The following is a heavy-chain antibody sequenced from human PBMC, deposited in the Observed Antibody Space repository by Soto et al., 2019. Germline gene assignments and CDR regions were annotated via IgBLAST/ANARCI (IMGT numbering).Heavy chain of an antibody. CDR3: ARDGTYNWV. Sequence: EVQLVESGGGLVQPGGPLRLSCAASGFTVINNYMRWVRQAPGKGLEWVSLIYSGGATYYADSVKGRFTISRDNSKNTLYLQMNSLRAEDTAVYYCARDGTYNWVGGQGILVTVSS. CDR1: GFTVINNY. CDR2: IYSGGAT. D-gene: IGHD1-1*01. J-gene: IGHJ4*02. V-gene: IGHV3-66*01.